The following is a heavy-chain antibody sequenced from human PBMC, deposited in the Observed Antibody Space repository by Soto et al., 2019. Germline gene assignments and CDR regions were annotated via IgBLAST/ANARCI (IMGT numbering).Heavy chain of an antibody. Sequence: QVQLQESGPGLVKPSQTLSLTCTVSGGSISSGDYYWSWIRQPPGKGLEWIGYIYYSGSTYYNPSLKSRVTISVDTSKNQFSLKLSSVTAADTAVYYCARGSTGTTWSGYYYYGMDVWGQGTTVTVSS. CDR1: GGSISSGDYY. CDR3: ARGSTGTTWSGYYYYGMDV. J-gene: IGHJ6*02. V-gene: IGHV4-30-4*01. CDR2: IYYSGST. D-gene: IGHD1-7*01.